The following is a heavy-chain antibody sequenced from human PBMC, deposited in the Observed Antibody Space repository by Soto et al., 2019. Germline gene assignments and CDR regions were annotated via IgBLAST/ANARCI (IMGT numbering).Heavy chain of an antibody. CDR2: ISGSSTYI. CDR1: GLTFSNYN. CDR3: AREGALKPFSS. Sequence: GGSLRLSCVASGLTFSNYNMNWVRQAPGKGLGWVSHISGSSTYIHYADSVRGRFTISRDNAKNSVYLQMDSLRVEDTAVYYCAREGALKPFSSWGQGALVTVSS. J-gene: IGHJ5*02. V-gene: IGHV3-21*01.